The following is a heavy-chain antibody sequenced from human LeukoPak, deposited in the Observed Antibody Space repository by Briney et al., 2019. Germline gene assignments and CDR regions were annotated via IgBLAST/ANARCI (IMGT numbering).Heavy chain of an antibody. CDR3: ATGLRSGSYAYDAFDI. CDR2: ISYDGSNK. J-gene: IGHJ3*02. V-gene: IGHV3-30*03. D-gene: IGHD1-26*01. CDR1: GFTFSSYG. Sequence: GGSLRLSCAASGFTFSSYGMHWVRQAPGKGLEWVAVISYDGSNKYYADSVKGRFTISRDNSKNTLYLQMNSLRAEDTAVYYCATGLRSGSYAYDAFDIWGQGTMVTVSS.